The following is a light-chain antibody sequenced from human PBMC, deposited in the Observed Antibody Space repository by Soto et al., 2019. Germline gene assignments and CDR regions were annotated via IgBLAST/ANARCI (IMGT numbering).Light chain of an antibody. V-gene: IGKV3-20*01. CDR1: QSVSSNY. CDR2: GAS. CDR3: QQYGTSPWT. Sequence: PGESATLSCRASQSVSSNYLGWYQQKLGQAPRLLIYGASSRATGIPDRFSGSGSGTDFTLIISRLEPEDFAVYFCQQYGTSPWTFGQGTKVETK. J-gene: IGKJ1*01.